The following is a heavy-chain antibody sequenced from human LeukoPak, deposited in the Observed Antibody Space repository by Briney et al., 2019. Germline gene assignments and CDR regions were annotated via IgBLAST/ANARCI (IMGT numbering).Heavy chain of an antibody. V-gene: IGHV4-59*01. CDR3: ARMAAAGTDY. CDR1: GGSISSYY. CDR2: IYYSGST. D-gene: IGHD6-13*01. J-gene: IGHJ4*02. Sequence: SETLSLTCTVSGGSISSYYWSWIRQPPGKGLEWIGYIYYSGSTNYNPSLKSRVTISVDTSKNQFSLKLSSVTAADTAVYYCARMAAAGTDYCGQGTLVTVSS.